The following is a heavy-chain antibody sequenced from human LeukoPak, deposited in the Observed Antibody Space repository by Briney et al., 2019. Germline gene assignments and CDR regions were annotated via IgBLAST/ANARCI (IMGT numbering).Heavy chain of an antibody. CDR3: ARQGALASDAFDI. Sequence: SVKVSCKASGGTFSSYAISWVRQAPGQGLEWMGGIIPIFGTANYAQKFQGRVTIAADESTSTAYMELSSLRSEDTAVYYCARQGALASDAFDIWGQGTMVTVSS. CDR2: IIPIFGTA. CDR1: GGTFSSYA. V-gene: IGHV1-69*01. J-gene: IGHJ3*02.